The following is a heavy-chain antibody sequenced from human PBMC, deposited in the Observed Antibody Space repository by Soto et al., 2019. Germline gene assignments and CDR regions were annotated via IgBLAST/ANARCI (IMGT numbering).Heavy chain of an antibody. J-gene: IGHJ5*02. Sequence: SETLSLTCAVYGGSFSGYYWSWIRQPPGKGLEWIGEINHNGNTNYNPSLKSRVTISVDTSKNQFSLKLSSVTAADTAVYYCASQPILFRSPQTWGQGTLVTVSS. CDR3: ASQPILFRSPQT. V-gene: IGHV4-34*01. CDR2: INHNGNT. CDR1: GGSFSGYY.